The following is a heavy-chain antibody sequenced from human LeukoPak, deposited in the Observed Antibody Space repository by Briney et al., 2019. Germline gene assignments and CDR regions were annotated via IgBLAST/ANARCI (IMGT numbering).Heavy chain of an antibody. D-gene: IGHD1-26*01. CDR3: ARIVGARRHAFDI. V-gene: IGHV1-69*05. J-gene: IGHJ3*02. CDR1: GGTFSSYA. CDR2: IIPIFGTA. Sequence: SVKVSCKASGGTFSSYAISWVRQAPGQGLEWMGGIIPIFGTANYAQKFQGRVTITTDESTSTAYMELSSLRSEDTAVYYCARIVGARRHAFDIWGQGTMVTVSS.